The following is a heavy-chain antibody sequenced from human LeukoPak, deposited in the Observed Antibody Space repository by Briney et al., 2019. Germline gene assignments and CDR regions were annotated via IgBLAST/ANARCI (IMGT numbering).Heavy chain of an antibody. V-gene: IGHV4-34*01. CDR3: ARGRRYFDWLLRGYYFDY. CDR1: GGSISGYY. D-gene: IGHD3-9*01. J-gene: IGHJ4*02. Sequence: SETLSLTCAVYGGSISGYYWSWIRQPPGKGLEWIGEINHSGSTNYNPSLKSRVTISVDTSKNQFSLKLSSVTAADTAVYYCARGRRYFDWLLRGYYFDYWGQGTLVTVSS. CDR2: INHSGST.